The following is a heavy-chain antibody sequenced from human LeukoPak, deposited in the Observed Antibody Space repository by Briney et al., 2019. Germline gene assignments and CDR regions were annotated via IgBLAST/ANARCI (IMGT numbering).Heavy chain of an antibody. D-gene: IGHD3-10*01. CDR1: GGSFSGYY. CDR2: ISHSGRT. J-gene: IGHJ6*02. V-gene: IGHV4-34*01. CDR3: ARFLRVGSGSYSYYYYYFGMDV. Sequence: PSETLSLTCAVYGGSFSGYYWTWIRQPPGKGLEWIGEISHSGRTNYNPSLKSRDTISVDTSKNQFSLKLSSVTAADTAVYYCARFLRVGSGSYSYYYYYFGMDVWGQGTTVTVSS.